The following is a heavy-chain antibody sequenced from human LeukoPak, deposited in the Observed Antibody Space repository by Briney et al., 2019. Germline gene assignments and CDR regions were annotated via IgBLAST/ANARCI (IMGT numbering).Heavy chain of an antibody. V-gene: IGHV3-23*01. Sequence: GGSLRLSCAASGFSFSSYAMSWVRQAPGKGLEWVSAISGSGGSTYYADSVKGRFTISRDNSKNTLYLQMNSLRAEDTAVYYCAKDLNRGPITMIVVVITGHAFDIWGQGTMVTVSS. CDR1: GFSFSSYA. D-gene: IGHD3-22*01. CDR3: AKDLNRGPITMIVVVITGHAFDI. J-gene: IGHJ3*02. CDR2: ISGSGGST.